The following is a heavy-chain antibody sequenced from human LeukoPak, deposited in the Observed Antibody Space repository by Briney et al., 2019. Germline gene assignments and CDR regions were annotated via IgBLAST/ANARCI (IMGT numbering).Heavy chain of an antibody. CDR1: GYTFTSYA. CDR3: ARGAGFAEPLPEY. CDR2: INAGHGNT. J-gene: IGHJ4*02. Sequence: ASVKVSCKASGYTFTSYAIQWVRQAPGQRLEWMGWINAGHGNTKYSQKFQGRVTITRDTSASTAYMELSSLRSEDSAVYYYARGAGFAEPLPEYWGQGTLLTVSS. V-gene: IGHV1-3*01. D-gene: IGHD1-14*01.